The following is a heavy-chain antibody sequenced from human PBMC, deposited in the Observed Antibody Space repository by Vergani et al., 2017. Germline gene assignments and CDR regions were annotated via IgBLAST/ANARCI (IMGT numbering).Heavy chain of an antibody. J-gene: IGHJ4*02. Sequence: QVQLVESGGGVVQPGRSLRLSCAASGFTFSSYCMHWVRQAPGKGLEWVAVIWYDGSNKYYADSVKGRFTISRDNSKNTLYLQMNSLRAEDTAVYYCARRMGFSFDYWGQGTLVTVYS. CDR2: IWYDGSNK. V-gene: IGHV3-33*01. D-gene: IGHD2-15*01. CDR1: GFTFSSYC. CDR3: ARRMGFSFDY.